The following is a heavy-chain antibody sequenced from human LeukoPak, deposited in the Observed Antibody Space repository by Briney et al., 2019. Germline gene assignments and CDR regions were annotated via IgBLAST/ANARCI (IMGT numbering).Heavy chain of an antibody. CDR1: GFTFSDYY. Sequence: PGGSLRLSCAASGFTFSDYYMSWIRQAPGKGLEWVSYISSSGSTIYYADSVKGRFTISRDNAKNSLYLQMNSLRAEDTAVYYCAREGYCSSTSCYSDAADYWGQGILVTVSS. V-gene: IGHV3-11*04. J-gene: IGHJ4*02. CDR3: AREGYCSSTSCYSDAADY. CDR2: ISSSGSTI. D-gene: IGHD2-2*02.